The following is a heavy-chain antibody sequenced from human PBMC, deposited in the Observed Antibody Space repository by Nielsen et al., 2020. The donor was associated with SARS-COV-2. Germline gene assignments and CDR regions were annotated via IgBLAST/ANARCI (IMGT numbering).Heavy chain of an antibody. Sequence: GGSLRLSCAASGFTFSSYSMNWVRQAPGKGLEWVSSISSSSSYIYYADSVKGRFTITRDNSKNTLYLQMNSLIDEDTAVYYCAREMYSSAWDWGQGTQVTVSS. CDR1: GFTFSSYS. CDR3: AREMYSSAWD. CDR2: ISSSSSYI. D-gene: IGHD6-19*01. J-gene: IGHJ4*02. V-gene: IGHV3-21*01.